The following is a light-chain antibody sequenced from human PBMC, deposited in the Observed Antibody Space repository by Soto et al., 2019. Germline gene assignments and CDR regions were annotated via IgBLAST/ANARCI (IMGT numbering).Light chain of an antibody. CDR3: QQLNSYLIT. V-gene: IGKV1-9*01. Sequence: SQLTQSPSSLSASVGDRVTITCRASRGISSYLAWYQQKPGKAPKLLIYAASTLHTGVPSRFSGSGSGTEFTLTISSLQPEDFATYYCQQLNSYLITFGQGTRLEIK. J-gene: IGKJ5*01. CDR1: RGISSY. CDR2: AAS.